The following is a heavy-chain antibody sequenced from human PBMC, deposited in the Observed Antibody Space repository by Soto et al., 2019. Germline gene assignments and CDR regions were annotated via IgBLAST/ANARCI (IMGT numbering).Heavy chain of an antibody. CDR3: GRLEGLATISYYFDY. D-gene: IGHD3-9*01. Sequence: SETPSLTCTFSGGSVSSSSYFWGWVRPPPGKGLEWIGSVYYSGSTYYNPSLESRVTISVDKSKNQFSLKLMSLPAADTAVYYCGRLEGLATISYYFDYWGQGALVTVSS. CDR1: GGSVSSSSYF. V-gene: IGHV4-39*01. CDR2: VYYSGST. J-gene: IGHJ4*02.